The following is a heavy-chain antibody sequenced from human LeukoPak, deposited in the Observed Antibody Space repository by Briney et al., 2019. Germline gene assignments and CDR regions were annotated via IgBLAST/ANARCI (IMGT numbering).Heavy chain of an antibody. D-gene: IGHD5-18*01. CDR1: GYTFTGYY. Sequence: ASVKVSCKASGYTFTGYYMHWVRQAPGQGLEWMGWINPNSGGTNYAQKFQGRVTMTRDTSISTAYVELSRLRSDDTAAYYCARDFDISRYTPKGRKFDPWGQGTLVTVSS. J-gene: IGHJ5*02. CDR3: ARDFDISRYTPKGRKFDP. CDR2: INPNSGGT. V-gene: IGHV1-2*02.